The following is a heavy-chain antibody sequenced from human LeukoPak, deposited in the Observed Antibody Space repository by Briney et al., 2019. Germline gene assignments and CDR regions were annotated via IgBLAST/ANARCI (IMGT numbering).Heavy chain of an antibody. CDR3: ATLGPTGGDFTYNWFDT. V-gene: IGHV3-21*06. CDR2: ISSSSTNI. CDR1: GFAFSRYR. J-gene: IGHJ5*02. D-gene: IGHD2-21*02. Sequence: GGSLRLSCAASGFAFSRYRMKWVRQAPGKGVEWVSCISSSSTNIKYTDSVKGGFTISRDNAKNSLYVQRNSVRAEDTAVYYCATLGPTGGDFTYNWFDTWGQGTLVTVSS.